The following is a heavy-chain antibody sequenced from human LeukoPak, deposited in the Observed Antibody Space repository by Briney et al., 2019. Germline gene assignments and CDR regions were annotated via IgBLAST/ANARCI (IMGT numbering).Heavy chain of an antibody. CDR1: GGSFSGYY. J-gene: IGHJ5*02. CDR3: ARGKSCSAGKCLLDL. Sequence: SETLSLTCAVYGGSFSGYYWSWIRQPPGKGLEWIGEINHSGSTNYNPSLKSRVTISVDTSKNQFSLKVRSVTAADTAVYYCARGKSCSAGKCLLDLWGQGTLVTVSS. CDR2: INHSGST. V-gene: IGHV4-34*01. D-gene: IGHD2-15*01.